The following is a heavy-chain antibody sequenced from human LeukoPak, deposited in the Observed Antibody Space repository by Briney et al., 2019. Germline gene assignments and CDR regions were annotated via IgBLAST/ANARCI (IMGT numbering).Heavy chain of an antibody. CDR1: GFTFSNYA. D-gene: IGHD5-12*01. V-gene: IGHV3-30*04. Sequence: GGSLRLSCAASGFTFSNYAMHWVRQAPGKGLEWVAVISYDGRNKYYADSVKGRFTISRDNFRNTLYLQMNSLRPEDTAVYYCASPDSGYDSSVTDYWGQGTLVTVSS. CDR3: ASPDSGYDSSVTDY. J-gene: IGHJ4*02. CDR2: ISYDGRNK.